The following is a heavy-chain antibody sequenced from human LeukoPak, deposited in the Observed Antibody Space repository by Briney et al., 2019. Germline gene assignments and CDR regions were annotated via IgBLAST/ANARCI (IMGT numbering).Heavy chain of an antibody. CDR1: GGSISSSSYY. V-gene: IGHV4-61*05. D-gene: IGHD6-19*01. J-gene: IGHJ4*02. CDR3: ASAFYSSGWYRDY. CDR2: IYYSGST. Sequence: SETLSLTCTVSGGSISSSSYYWGWIRQPPGTGLEWIGYIYYSGSTNYNPSLKSRVTISVDTSKNQFSLKLSSVTAADTAVYYCASAFYSSGWYRDYWGQGTLVTVSS.